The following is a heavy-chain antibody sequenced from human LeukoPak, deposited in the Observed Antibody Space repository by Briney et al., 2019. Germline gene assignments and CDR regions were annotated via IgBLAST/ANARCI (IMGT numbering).Heavy chain of an antibody. CDR2: IKQDGSEK. CDR3: ARGDDYYGSGSYRGYYFDY. Sequence: PGGSLRLSCAASGFTFSSYWMSWVRQAPGKGLEWVANIKQDGSEKYYVDSVKGRFTISRDNAKNSLYLQMNSLRAEDTAVYYCARGDDYYGSGSYRGYYFDYWGQGTLVTVSS. J-gene: IGHJ4*02. CDR1: GFTFSSYW. D-gene: IGHD3-10*01. V-gene: IGHV3-7*01.